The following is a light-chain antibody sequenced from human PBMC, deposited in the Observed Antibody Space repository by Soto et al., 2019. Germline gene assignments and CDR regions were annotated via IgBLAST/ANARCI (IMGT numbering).Light chain of an antibody. CDR3: QQYGDSLSIT. CDR1: QSINRH. Sequence: EIVLTQSPATLSLSPGERATLSCRASQSINRHLAWYRQKPGQAPRLLIYDASNRATGIPARFSGSGSGKDFSLTITRLEPEDFAVYYCQQYGDSLSITFGQGTRLEIK. CDR2: DAS. J-gene: IGKJ5*01. V-gene: IGKV3-11*01.